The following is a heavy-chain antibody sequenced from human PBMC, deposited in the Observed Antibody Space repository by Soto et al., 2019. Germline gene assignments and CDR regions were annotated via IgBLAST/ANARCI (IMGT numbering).Heavy chain of an antibody. V-gene: IGHV3-30-3*01. J-gene: IGHJ5*01. Sequence: QVQLVESEGGMVQPGRSLRLSCAASGFIFRNYAMHWVRQTPGKGLEWVAVISYDGNTQHYADSVKGRFTISRDNSKNTLILQMNSLRPEDTALYYCARVAGWDLQRTWLDSWGQGTLVTVSS. CDR1: GFIFRNYA. D-gene: IGHD1-26*01. CDR2: ISYDGNTQ. CDR3: ARVAGWDLQRTWLDS.